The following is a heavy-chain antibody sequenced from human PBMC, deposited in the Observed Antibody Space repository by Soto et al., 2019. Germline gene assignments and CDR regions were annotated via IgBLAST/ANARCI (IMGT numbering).Heavy chain of an antibody. V-gene: IGHV4-30-4*01. D-gene: IGHD3-3*01. J-gene: IGHJ4*02. CDR3: AREGGDFVQVPYY. CDR2: IYYNGDT. Sequence: QVRLQESGPKLVRPSQTLSLTCSVSGVSINRGDYYWSWIRQSPGRGLEWIGSIYYNGDTNYNPSLGSRVTMSVDTSKNQFFLDLQSVVDADTAVYVCAREGGDFVQVPYYWGQGTLITVSS. CDR1: GVSINRGDYY.